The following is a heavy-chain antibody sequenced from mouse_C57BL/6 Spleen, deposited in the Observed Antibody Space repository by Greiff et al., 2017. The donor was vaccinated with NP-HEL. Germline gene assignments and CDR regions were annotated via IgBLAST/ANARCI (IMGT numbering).Heavy chain of an antibody. CDR1: GYTFTEYT. D-gene: IGHD2-3*01. CDR2: FYPGSGSI. J-gene: IGHJ3*01. Sequence: VQLQQSGAELVKPGASVKLSCKASGYTFTEYTIHWVKQRSGQGLEWIGWFYPGSGSIKYNEKFKDKATLTADKSSSTVYMELSRLTSEDSAVYFCARHEEIIYDGYSSWFAYWGQGTLVTVSA. CDR3: ARHEEIIYDGYSSWFAY. V-gene: IGHV1-62-2*01.